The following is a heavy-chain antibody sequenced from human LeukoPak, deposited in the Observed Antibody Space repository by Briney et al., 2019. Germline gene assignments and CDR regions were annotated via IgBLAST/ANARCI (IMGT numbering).Heavy chain of an antibody. D-gene: IGHD6-13*01. CDR3: ARGGSYSRGYYYYYMDV. Sequence: SETLSLTCAVYGGSFSGYYWSWIRLPPGKGLEWIGETNHSGSTNYNPSLQSRVTISVDTSKNQFSLTLSSVTAADTAVYYCARGGSYSRGYYYYYMDVWGKGTTVTVSS. CDR1: GGSFSGYY. J-gene: IGHJ6*03. CDR2: TNHSGST. V-gene: IGHV4-34*01.